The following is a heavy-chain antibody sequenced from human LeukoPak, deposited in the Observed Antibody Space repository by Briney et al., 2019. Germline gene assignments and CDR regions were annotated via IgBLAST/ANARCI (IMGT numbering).Heavy chain of an antibody. CDR2: ICGSGGST. J-gene: IGHJ6*03. Sequence: GGSLRLSCAASGFTFSSYAMSWVRQAPGKGLEWVSAICGSGGSTYYADSVKGRFTISRDNSKNTLYLQMNSLRAEDTAVYYCAKLGGDHKYYYYYMDVWGKGTTVTVSS. V-gene: IGHV3-23*01. CDR1: GFTFSSYA. CDR3: AKLGGDHKYYYYYMDV. D-gene: IGHD2-21*02.